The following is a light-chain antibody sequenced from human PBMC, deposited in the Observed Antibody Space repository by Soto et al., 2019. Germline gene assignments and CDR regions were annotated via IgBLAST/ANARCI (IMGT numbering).Light chain of an antibody. CDR2: DAS. CDR1: QSVSRY. V-gene: IGKV3-11*01. J-gene: IGKJ1*01. CDR3: QQRSSWPPT. Sequence: TQSPATPSVFPGEKATLSCRASQSVSRYLAWYQQKPGQAPRLLIYDASNRATGIPARFSGSGSGTDFTLTISSLEPEDFAVYYCQQRSSWPPTFGQGTKVDIK.